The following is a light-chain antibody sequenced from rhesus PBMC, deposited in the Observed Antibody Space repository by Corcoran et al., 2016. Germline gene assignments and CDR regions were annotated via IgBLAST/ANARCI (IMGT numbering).Light chain of an antibody. Sequence: DIQMTQSPSSLSASVGDTVTITCRASQSISSWFAWYQQKPGKAPKLLIYKASSLQSGVPSRFSGSGSGTAFTLTISSLQSEDFATYYCQQHKSYPLTFGGGTKVDLK. V-gene: IGKV1-22*01. J-gene: IGKJ4*01. CDR2: KAS. CDR3: QQHKSYPLT. CDR1: QSISSW.